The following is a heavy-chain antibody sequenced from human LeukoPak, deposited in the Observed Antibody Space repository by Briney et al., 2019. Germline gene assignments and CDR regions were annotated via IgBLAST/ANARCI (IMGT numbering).Heavy chain of an antibody. Sequence: GASVKVSCKASGYTFTGYYMHWVRQAPGQGLEWMGWINPNSGGTNYAQKFQGRVTMARDTSISTAYMELSRLRSDDTAVYYCARDSGSSWHLDYWGQGTLVTVSS. J-gene: IGHJ4*02. CDR2: INPNSGGT. D-gene: IGHD6-13*01. CDR3: ARDSGSSWHLDY. CDR1: GYTFTGYY. V-gene: IGHV1-2*02.